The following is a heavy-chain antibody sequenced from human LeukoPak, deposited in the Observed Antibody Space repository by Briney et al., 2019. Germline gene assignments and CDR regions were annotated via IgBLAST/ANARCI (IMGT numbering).Heavy chain of an antibody. D-gene: IGHD6-19*01. CDR2: IYSGGDT. J-gene: IGHJ1*01. CDR1: GFTVSNNY. CDR3: AVLNNGWRFQH. V-gene: IGHV3-53*01. Sequence: WGSLRLSCAVSGFTVSNNYMSWVRQAPGKGLEWVSLIYSGGDTYYADSVKGRFTISRDNSKNTLYLQMNSLRAEDTAVYYCAVLNNGWRFQHWGQGTLVTGSS.